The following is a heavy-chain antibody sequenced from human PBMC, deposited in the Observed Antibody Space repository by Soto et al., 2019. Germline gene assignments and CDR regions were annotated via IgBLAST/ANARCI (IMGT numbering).Heavy chain of an antibody. J-gene: IGHJ6*02. Sequence: KPSETLSLTCTVSGGSISSYYWSWIRQPPGKGLEWIGYIYYSGSTNYNPSLKSRVTISVDTSKNQFSLKLSSVTAADTAVYYCARGDHCTNGVCYNLGYYGMDVWGQGTTVTVSS. V-gene: IGHV4-59*01. CDR2: IYYSGST. CDR3: ARGDHCTNGVCYNLGYYGMDV. D-gene: IGHD2-8*01. CDR1: GGSISSYY.